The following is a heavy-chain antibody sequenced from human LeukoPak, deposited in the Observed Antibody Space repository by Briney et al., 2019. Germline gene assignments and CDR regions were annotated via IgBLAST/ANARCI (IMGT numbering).Heavy chain of an antibody. D-gene: IGHD3-22*01. Sequence: GGSLRLSCAASGFTFRYYGMSWVRQAPGKGLEWVSSLSGSGSSTHYADSVKGRFTISRDNSKNALYLEMNNLRAEDTAVYYCAKLGLHQYDSSGHLSYWGQGTLVTVSS. J-gene: IGHJ4*02. V-gene: IGHV3-23*01. CDR1: GFTFRYYG. CDR3: AKLGLHQYDSSGHLSY. CDR2: LSGSGSST.